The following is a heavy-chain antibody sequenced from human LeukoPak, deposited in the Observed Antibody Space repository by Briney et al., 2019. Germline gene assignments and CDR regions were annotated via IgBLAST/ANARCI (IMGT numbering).Heavy chain of an antibody. CDR2: ISSNGGST. CDR1: GFTFSSYA. Sequence: TGGSLRLSCAASGFTFSSYAMHWVRQAPGKGLEYVSAISSNGGSTYYANSVKGRFTISRDNSKNTLYLQMGSLRAEDMAVYYCARAYDFWSGYTIGYWGQGTLVTVSS. CDR3: ARAYDFWSGYTIGY. J-gene: IGHJ4*02. V-gene: IGHV3-64*01. D-gene: IGHD3-3*01.